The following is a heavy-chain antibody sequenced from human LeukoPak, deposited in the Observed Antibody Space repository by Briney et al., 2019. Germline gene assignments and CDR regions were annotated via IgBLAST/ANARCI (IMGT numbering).Heavy chain of an antibody. J-gene: IGHJ3*02. D-gene: IGHD3-22*01. CDR2: AKQDGSET. Sequence: GGSLRLSCTASGFSFSNYWMSWVRQAPGKGLEWVGHAKQDGSETYYVDSVKGRFTVSRDNIKNSLFLQMNSLRVEDTAMYYCARDLPSSGYWYRDAFDIWGQGTMVTVSS. CDR1: GFSFSNYW. CDR3: ARDLPSSGYWYRDAFDI. V-gene: IGHV3-7*01.